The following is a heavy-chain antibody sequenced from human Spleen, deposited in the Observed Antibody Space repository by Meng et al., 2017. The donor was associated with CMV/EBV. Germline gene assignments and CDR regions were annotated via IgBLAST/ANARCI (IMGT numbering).Heavy chain of an antibody. V-gene: IGHV4-34*01. CDR2: INHSGST. Sequence: GSLRLSCAVYGGSLSGYYWSWIRQPPGKGLEWIGEINHSGSTNYNPSLKSRVTISVDTSKNQFSLKLSSVTAADTAVYYCARGPTRAYFDYWGQGTLVTVSS. CDR1: GGSLSGYY. J-gene: IGHJ4*02. CDR3: ARGPTRAYFDY.